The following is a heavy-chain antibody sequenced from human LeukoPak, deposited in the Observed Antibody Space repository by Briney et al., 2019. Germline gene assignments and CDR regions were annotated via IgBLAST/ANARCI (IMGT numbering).Heavy chain of an antibody. Sequence: GGSLRLSCAASGFTFSSYAVSWVRQAPGKGLEWISSISGTGVSTYSADSVKGRFTISRDNAKNTLYLQMNSLRAEDTGVYYCARIASHSSTWYDGGSWGQGTLVTVSS. CDR1: GFTFSSYA. CDR3: ARIASHSSTWYDGGS. V-gene: IGHV3-23*01. D-gene: IGHD6-13*01. J-gene: IGHJ5*02. CDR2: ISGTGVST.